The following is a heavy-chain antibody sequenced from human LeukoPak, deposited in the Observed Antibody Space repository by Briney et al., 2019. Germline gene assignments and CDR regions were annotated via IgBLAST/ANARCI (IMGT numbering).Heavy chain of an antibody. CDR3: ARDPRWLQSTVFDY. CDR1: GYTFTGYY. Sequence: GASVKVSCKASGYTFTGYYMHWVRQAPGQGLERMGWINPNSGGTNYAQKFQGRVTMTRDTSISTAYMELSRLRSDDTAVYYCARDPRWLQSTVFDYWGQGTLVTVSS. J-gene: IGHJ4*02. CDR2: INPNSGGT. V-gene: IGHV1-2*02. D-gene: IGHD5-24*01.